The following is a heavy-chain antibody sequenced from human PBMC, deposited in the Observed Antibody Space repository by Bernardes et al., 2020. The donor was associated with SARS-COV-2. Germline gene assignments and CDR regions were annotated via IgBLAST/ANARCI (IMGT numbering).Heavy chain of an antibody. Sequence: ASVKVSCKASGYTFTGYYMHWVRQDPGQGLEWMGWINPNSGGTNYAQKFQGRVTMTRDTSISTAYMELSRLRSDDTAVYYCAIPPTNYDRYGMDVWGQGTTVTVSS. D-gene: IGHD3-22*01. CDR2: INPNSGGT. J-gene: IGHJ6*02. CDR1: GYTFTGYY. V-gene: IGHV1-2*02. CDR3: AIPPTNYDRYGMDV.